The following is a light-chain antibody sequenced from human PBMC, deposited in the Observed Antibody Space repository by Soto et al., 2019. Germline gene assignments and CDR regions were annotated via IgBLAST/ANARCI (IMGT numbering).Light chain of an antibody. V-gene: IGKV1-9*01. J-gene: IGKJ4*01. CDR2: AAS. CDR3: QQLNSYPRGLT. Sequence: IQLTQSPSSLSASVGDRVTITCRASQGISSYLAWYQQKPGKAPKLLIYAASTLQSGVPSRLSGSGSGTDFTLTISSLQPEDFATYYCQQLNSYPRGLTFGGGTKVDIK. CDR1: QGISSY.